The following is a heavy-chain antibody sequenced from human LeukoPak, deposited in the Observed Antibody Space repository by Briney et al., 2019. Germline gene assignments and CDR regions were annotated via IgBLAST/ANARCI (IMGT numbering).Heavy chain of an antibody. Sequence: PSETLSLTCTVSGGSISSSSYYWGWIRQPPGKGLEWIGSIYYSGSTYYNPSLKSRVTISVDTSKNQFSLKLSSVTAADTAVYYCASTRGVITSFDYWGQGTLVTVSS. J-gene: IGHJ4*02. CDR2: IYYSGST. CDR3: ASTRGVITSFDY. D-gene: IGHD3-10*01. CDR1: GGSISSSSYY. V-gene: IGHV4-39*01.